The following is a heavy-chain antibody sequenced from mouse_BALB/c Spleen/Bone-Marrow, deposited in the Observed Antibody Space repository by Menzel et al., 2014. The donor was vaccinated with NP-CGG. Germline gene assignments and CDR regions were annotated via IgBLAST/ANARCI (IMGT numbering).Heavy chain of an antibody. CDR1: GYTFTSYD. V-gene: IGHV1S33*01. Sequence: LVESGPELVKPGALVKISCKASGYTFTSYDINWVKQRPGQGLEWIGWIYPGDGSTKYNEKFKGKATLTADESSSTAYMQLSSLTSENSAVYFCARSGDSSGYGFAYWGQGTLVTVSA. CDR3: ARSGDSSGYGFAY. CDR2: IYPGDGST. D-gene: IGHD3-2*01. J-gene: IGHJ3*01.